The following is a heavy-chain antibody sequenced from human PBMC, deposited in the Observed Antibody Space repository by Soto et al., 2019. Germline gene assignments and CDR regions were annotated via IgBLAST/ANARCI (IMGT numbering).Heavy chain of an antibody. D-gene: IGHD6-19*01. CDR3: ARSRTQWLVSARGDYYYGMDV. CDR1: GGSFSGYY. V-gene: IGHV4-34*01. CDR2: INHSGST. Sequence: SETLSLTCAVYGGSFSGYYWSWIRQPPGKGLEWIGEINHSGSTNYNPSLKSRVTISLDTSKSQYSLKLRSVTAADTAVYYCARSRTQWLVSARGDYYYGMDVWGQGTTVTVSS. J-gene: IGHJ6*02.